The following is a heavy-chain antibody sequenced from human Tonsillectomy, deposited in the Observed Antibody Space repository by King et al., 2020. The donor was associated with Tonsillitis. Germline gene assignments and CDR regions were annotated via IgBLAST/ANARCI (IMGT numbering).Heavy chain of an antibody. Sequence: QLQESGPGLVKPSETLSLTCTVSGGSISSYYWSWIRQPPGKGLEWIGYIYYRGSTNYNTSLKSRVTISVDTSKNQFSLKLISVTAADTAVYYCARGLYGDYVYYFDNWGQGTLVTVSS. D-gene: IGHD4-17*01. CDR2: IYYRGST. CDR1: GGSISSYY. J-gene: IGHJ4*02. CDR3: ARGLYGDYVYYFDN. V-gene: IGHV4-59*01.